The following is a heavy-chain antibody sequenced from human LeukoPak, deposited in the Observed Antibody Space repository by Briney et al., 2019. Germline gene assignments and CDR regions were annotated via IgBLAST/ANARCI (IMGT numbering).Heavy chain of an antibody. CDR2: IYYSGST. V-gene: IGHV4-39*01. CDR3: ARLMEDYDSSGYYL. J-gene: IGHJ4*02. Sequence: SETLSLTCTVSGGSISSSSYYWGWIRQPPGKGLEWIGSIYYSGSTYYNPSLKSRVTISVDTSKNQLSLKLSSVTAADTAVYYCARLMEDYDSSGYYLWGQGTLVTVSS. CDR1: GGSISSSSYY. D-gene: IGHD3-22*01.